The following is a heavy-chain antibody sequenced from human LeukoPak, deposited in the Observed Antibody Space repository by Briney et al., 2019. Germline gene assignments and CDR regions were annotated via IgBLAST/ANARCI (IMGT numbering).Heavy chain of an antibody. CDR1: GFTFSDYS. D-gene: IGHD5-12*01. V-gene: IGHV3-48*04. Sequence: PGGSLRLSCAASGFTFSDYSMNWVRQAPGKGLEWISYVGISSGNTKYADSVKGQFTISGDSAKNSVFLQMNSLRVEDTAVYYCARDHRYAFDNWGQGTLVTVSS. CDR2: VGISSGNT. CDR3: ARDHRYAFDN. J-gene: IGHJ4*02.